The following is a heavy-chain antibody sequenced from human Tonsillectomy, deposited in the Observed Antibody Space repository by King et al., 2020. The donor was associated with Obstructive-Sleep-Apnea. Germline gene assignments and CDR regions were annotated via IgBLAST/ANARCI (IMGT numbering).Heavy chain of an antibody. CDR3: ARDRPLGPLDY. CDR2: IYYSATT. CDR1: GASISSGGYY. Sequence: VQLQESGPGLVKPSQTLSLTCTVSGASISSGGYYWSWIRQHPGKGLEWIGYIYYSATTYYNPSLKSRVTISVDTSKNQFSLKLSSVTAADTAVYYCARDRPLGPLDYWGQGTLVTVSS. J-gene: IGHJ4*02. V-gene: IGHV4-31*03.